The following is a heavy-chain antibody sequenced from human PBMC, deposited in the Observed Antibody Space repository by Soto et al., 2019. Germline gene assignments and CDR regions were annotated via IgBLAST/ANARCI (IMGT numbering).Heavy chain of an antibody. Sequence: QVQLQESGPGLVKPSETLSLTCTVSGGSISSYYWSWIRQPPGKGLEWIGYIYYSGSTNYNPSLKSRVTISVDTSKNQFSLKLSSVTAADTAVYYCARGRGFTIFGVVTNEGLWFDPWGQGTLVTVSS. CDR1: GGSISSYY. CDR2: IYYSGST. V-gene: IGHV4-59*01. J-gene: IGHJ5*02. CDR3: ARGRGFTIFGVVTNEGLWFDP. D-gene: IGHD3-3*01.